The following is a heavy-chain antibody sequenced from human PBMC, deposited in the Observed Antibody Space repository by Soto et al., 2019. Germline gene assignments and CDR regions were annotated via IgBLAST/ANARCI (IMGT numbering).Heavy chain of an antibody. CDR1: GFTLSSYA. J-gene: IGHJ5*01. CDR2: VSFDGSHK. D-gene: IGHD3-3*01. CDR3: AKLGDAVSGYFDF. Sequence: QVQLVQSGGGVVQPGGSLRLSCAASGFTLSSYAIHWVRQAPGKGLEWVADVSFDGSHKTYAVPVRGRFTISRDNSKKTVYLQMNSLRAEDTALYYCAKLGDAVSGYFDFWGQGTQVAVSS. V-gene: IGHV3-30*18.